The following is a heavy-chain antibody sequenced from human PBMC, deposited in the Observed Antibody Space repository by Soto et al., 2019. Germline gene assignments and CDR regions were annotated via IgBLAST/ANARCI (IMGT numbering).Heavy chain of an antibody. Sequence: GASVKVSCKASGYTFTGYYMHWVRQAPGQGLEWMGWINPNSGGTNYAQKFQGWVTMTRDTSISTAYMELSRLRSDDTAVYYCARDNAWSQGSHGMDVWGQGTTVTVSS. V-gene: IGHV1-2*04. CDR3: ARDNAWSQGSHGMDV. CDR1: GYTFTGYY. CDR2: INPNSGGT. D-gene: IGHD2-8*01. J-gene: IGHJ6*02.